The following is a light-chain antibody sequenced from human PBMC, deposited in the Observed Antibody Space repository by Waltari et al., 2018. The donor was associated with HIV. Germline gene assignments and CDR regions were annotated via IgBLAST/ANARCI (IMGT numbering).Light chain of an antibody. CDR2: GSG. CDR1: SSHIGAGYD. CDR3: QSYDSSLTGSV. J-gene: IGLJ2*01. V-gene: IGLV1-40*01. Sequence: QSVLTQPPSVSGAPGQRVTISCTGSSSHIGAGYDIHWYQQLPGTAPHPLIYGSGKRPQGVPDRFAGSKSGTAAALAITGLQAEDEADYYCQSYDSSLTGSVFGGGTKLTVL.